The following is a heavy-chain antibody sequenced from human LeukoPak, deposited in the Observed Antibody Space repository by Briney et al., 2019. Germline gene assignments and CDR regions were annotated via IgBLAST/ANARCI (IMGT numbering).Heavy chain of an antibody. V-gene: IGHV1-46*01. J-gene: IGHJ4*02. Sequence: GASVKVSCKASGYTFTSYYMHWVRQAPGQGLEWMGLINPTGGSTSYAQKFQGRVTMTRDTSTSTVYMELSSLRSEDTAVYYCARDHYHKIHSVMVTAPDYWGQGTLVIVSS. CDR2: INPTGGST. D-gene: IGHD2-21*02. CDR1: GYTFTSYY. CDR3: ARDHYHKIHSVMVTAPDY.